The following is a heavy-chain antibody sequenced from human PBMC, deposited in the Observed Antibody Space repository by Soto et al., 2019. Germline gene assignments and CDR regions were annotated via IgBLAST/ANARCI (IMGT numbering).Heavy chain of an antibody. V-gene: IGHV3-9*01. CDR3: AKGTYYDILTEPDY. D-gene: IGHD3-9*01. CDR1: GFTFDDYA. J-gene: IGHJ4*02. CDR2: ISWNSGSI. Sequence: GGSLRLSCAASGFTFDDYAMHWVRQASGKGLEWVSGISWNSGSIGYADSVKGRFTISRDNAKNSLYLQMNSLRAEDTALYYCAKGTYYDILTEPDYWGQGTLVTVSS.